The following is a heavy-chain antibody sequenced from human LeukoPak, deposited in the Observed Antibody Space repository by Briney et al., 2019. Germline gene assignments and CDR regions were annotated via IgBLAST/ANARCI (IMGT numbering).Heavy chain of an antibody. V-gene: IGHV4-59*01. D-gene: IGHD2-2*01. J-gene: IGHJ5*02. CDR3: ARARLWDIVVVPAARRKLWFDP. Sequence: KPSETLSLTCTVSGGSISSYYWSWIRQPPGKGLEWIGYIYYSGSTNYNPSLKSRVTISVDTSKNQFSLKLSSVTAADTAVYYCARARLWDIVVVPAARRKLWFDPWGQGTLVTVSS. CDR1: GGSISSYY. CDR2: IYYSGST.